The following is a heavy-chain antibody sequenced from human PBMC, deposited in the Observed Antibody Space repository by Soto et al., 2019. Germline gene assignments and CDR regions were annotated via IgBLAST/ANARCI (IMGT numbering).Heavy chain of an antibody. CDR1: GYTFTSYD. V-gene: IGHV1-8*01. D-gene: IGHD1-26*01. CDR2: MNPNSGNT. Sequence: ASVKVSCKASGYTFTSYDINWVRQATGQGLEWMGWMNPNSGNTGYAQKFQGRVTMTRNTSISTAYMELSSLRSEDTAVYYCAGWEMASVSDAFDICGQGPMVTV. J-gene: IGHJ3*02. CDR3: AGWEMASVSDAFDI.